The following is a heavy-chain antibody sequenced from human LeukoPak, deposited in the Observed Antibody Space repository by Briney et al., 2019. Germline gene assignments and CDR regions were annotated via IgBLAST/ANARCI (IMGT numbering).Heavy chain of an antibody. J-gene: IGHJ1*01. CDR3: ASPGP. CDR1: GYTFTNYG. V-gene: IGHV1-18*04. CDR2: ISTYNGFT. Sequence: GASVKVSCTTSGYTFTNYGVTWVRQAPGQGLEWMGWISTYNGFTNYAEKFQGRVTMTKDTSTTTVYMELRSLRSEDTAVYYCASPGPWGQGTLVTVSS.